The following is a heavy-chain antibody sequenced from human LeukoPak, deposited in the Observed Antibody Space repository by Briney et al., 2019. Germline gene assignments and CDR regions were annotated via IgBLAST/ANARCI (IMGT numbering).Heavy chain of an antibody. Sequence: GESLKISCKGSGYSFTSYWIGWVRQMPGKGLEWMGIIYPGDSDTRYSPSFQGQVTISADKSISTAYLQWTSLKASDTAMYYGASISDPHPDLYYFDYWGQGTLVTVSS. CDR1: GYSFTSYW. CDR2: IYPGDSDT. V-gene: IGHV5-51*01. J-gene: IGHJ4*02. CDR3: ASISDPHPDLYYFDY.